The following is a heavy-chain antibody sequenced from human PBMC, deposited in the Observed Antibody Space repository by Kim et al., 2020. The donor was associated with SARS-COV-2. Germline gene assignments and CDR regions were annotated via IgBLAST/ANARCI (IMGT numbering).Heavy chain of an antibody. CDR2: ISGSGTRT. J-gene: IGHJ6*02. Sequence: GGSLRLSCAASGFTFSSYAMSWVRQAPGKGLEWVSGISGSGTRTYYADSVKGRFTISRDNSKNTLYLQMNSLRAEDTAVYYCAKDLDSSWYYGMDVWGQGTTVTVSS. V-gene: IGHV3-23*01. CDR3: AKDLDSSWYYGMDV. D-gene: IGHD6-6*01. CDR1: GFTFSSYA.